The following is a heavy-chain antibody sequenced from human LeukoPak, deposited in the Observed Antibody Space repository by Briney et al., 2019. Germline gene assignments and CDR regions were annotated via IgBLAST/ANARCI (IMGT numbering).Heavy chain of an antibody. Sequence: GGSLRLSCAASGFTFSSYWMSWVRQAPGKGLEWVANIKQDGSEKYYVDSVNGRFTISRDNAKNSLYLQMNSLRAEDTAVYYCAREAALDYDFWSGYQYYFDYWGQGTLVTVSS. CDR3: AREAALDYDFWSGYQYYFDY. CDR1: GFTFSSYW. CDR2: IKQDGSEK. V-gene: IGHV3-7*01. D-gene: IGHD3-3*01. J-gene: IGHJ4*02.